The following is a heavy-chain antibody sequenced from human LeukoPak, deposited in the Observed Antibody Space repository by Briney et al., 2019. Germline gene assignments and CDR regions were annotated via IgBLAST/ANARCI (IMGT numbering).Heavy chain of an antibody. CDR3: ARPHRLYSSDW. V-gene: IGHV4-59*08. Sequence: KPSETVTLICTLSDDSLYSQYWSWIRQPPGKGLEWLGHVSYSGSTNYNPSLNSRVTVSVDTPKSQISLKLSSVTAADTPVYYCARPHRLYSSDW. CDR2: VSYSGST. D-gene: IGHD3-22*01. J-gene: IGHJ2*01. CDR1: DDSLYSQY.